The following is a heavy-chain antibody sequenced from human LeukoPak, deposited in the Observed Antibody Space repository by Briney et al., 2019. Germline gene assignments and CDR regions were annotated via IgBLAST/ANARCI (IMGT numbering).Heavy chain of an antibody. CDR3: ARGREPNRRGPIAVAGTSMDV. CDR1: GYTFTSYA. CDR2: INAGNGNT. D-gene: IGHD6-19*01. V-gene: IGHV1-3*01. Sequence: GASVKVSCKASGYTFTSYAMHWVRQAPGQRLEWMGWINAGNGNTKYSQKFQGRVTITRNTSISTAYMELSSLRSEDTAVYYCARGREPNRRGPIAVAGTSMDVWGKGTTVTVSS. J-gene: IGHJ6*03.